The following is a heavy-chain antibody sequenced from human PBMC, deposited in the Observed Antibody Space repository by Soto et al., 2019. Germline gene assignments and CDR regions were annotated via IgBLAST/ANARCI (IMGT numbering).Heavy chain of an antibody. CDR2: ISPLFGTA. V-gene: IGHV1-69*01. J-gene: IGHJ5*02. CDR1: GETFSTFA. CDR3: ARGSPCSTTTCSLNEVWFDP. Sequence: QGQLLQSGAELKRPGSSVKVSCKASGETFSTFAITWVRQAPGHGPEWMGGISPLFGTAHYARRFEDRVTMTADESTRTAYMELRRLTSEDTAIYYCARGSPCSTTTCSLNEVWFDPWGQGTLVPVST. D-gene: IGHD1-1*01.